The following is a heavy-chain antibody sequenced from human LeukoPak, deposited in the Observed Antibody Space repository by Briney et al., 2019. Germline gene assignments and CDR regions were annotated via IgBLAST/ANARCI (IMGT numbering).Heavy chain of an antibody. CDR3: AREWGYCSSTSCYADY. V-gene: IGHV4-4*02. D-gene: IGHD2-2*01. CDR2: IYHSGET. CDR1: GGSLSSNNW. J-gene: IGHJ4*02. Sequence: SGTLSLTCAVSGGSLSSNNWWTWVRQPPGKGLEWIGEIYHSGETNYKSSLKSRVTISVDKSKDQFSLEMRSVTAADTAVYYCAREWGYCSSTSCYADYWGQGTLVTVSS.